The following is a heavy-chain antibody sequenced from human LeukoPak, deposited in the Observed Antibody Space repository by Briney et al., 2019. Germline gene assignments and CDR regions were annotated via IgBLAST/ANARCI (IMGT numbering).Heavy chain of an antibody. CDR3: ARLTMIVAYYFDY. CDR1: GGSISSSSYY. V-gene: IGHV4-39*01. CDR2: IYYSGST. Sequence: QTSETLSLTCTVSGGSISSSSYYWGWIRQPPGKGLEWIGSIYYSGSTYYNPSLESRVTMSVDTSKNQFSLKLSSVTAADTAVYYCARLTMIVAYYFDYWGQGTLVTVSS. J-gene: IGHJ4*02. D-gene: IGHD3-22*01.